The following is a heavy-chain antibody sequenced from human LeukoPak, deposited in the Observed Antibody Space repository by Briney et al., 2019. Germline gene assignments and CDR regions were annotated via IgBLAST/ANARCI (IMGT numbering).Heavy chain of an antibody. CDR1: GGAFSSYA. V-gene: IGHV1-69*05. D-gene: IGHD4-17*01. CDR2: IIPIFGTA. J-gene: IGHJ3*02. Sequence: SVKVSCEASGGAFSSYAISWVRQAPGQGLEWMGRIIPIFGTANYAQKFQGRVTITTDESTSTAYMELSSLRFEDTAVYYCARSNETPDYGDYQSAYDAFDIWGQGTMVTVSS. CDR3: ARSNETPDYGDYQSAYDAFDI.